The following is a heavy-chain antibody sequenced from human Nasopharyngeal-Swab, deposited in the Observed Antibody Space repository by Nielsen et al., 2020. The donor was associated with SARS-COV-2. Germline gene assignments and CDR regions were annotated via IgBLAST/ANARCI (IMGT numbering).Heavy chain of an antibody. CDR3: ARDIITGTIVGALDI. Sequence: WIRQPPGKGLEWVSYISSSSSTIYYADSVKGRFTISRDNAKNSLYLQMNSLRAEDTAVYYCARDIITGTIVGALDIWGQGAMVTVSS. D-gene: IGHD1-7*01. J-gene: IGHJ3*02. CDR2: ISSSSSTI. V-gene: IGHV3-48*01.